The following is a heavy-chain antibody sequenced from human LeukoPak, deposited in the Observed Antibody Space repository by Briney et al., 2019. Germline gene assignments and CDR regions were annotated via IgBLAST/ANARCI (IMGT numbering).Heavy chain of an antibody. D-gene: IGHD6-6*01. J-gene: IGHJ4*02. CDR1: GFTFSSYS. Sequence: GGSLRLSCAASGFTFSSYSMSWVRQAPGKGLEWVSYISSSSSTIYYADSVKGRFTISRDNAKNSLYLQMNSLRDEDTAVYYCARDSYNDWDSSSSFVYWGQGTLVTVSS. V-gene: IGHV3-48*02. CDR3: ARDSYNDWDSSSSFVY. CDR2: ISSSSSTI.